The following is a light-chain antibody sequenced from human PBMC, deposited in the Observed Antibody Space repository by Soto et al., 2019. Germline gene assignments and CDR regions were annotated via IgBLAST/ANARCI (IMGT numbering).Light chain of an antibody. CDR1: SSDVGKFNL. Sequence: QSALTQPASVSGSPGQSITISCTGTSSDVGKFNLVSWYQQHPGKAPKFMIFEGSKRPSGVSIRFSGSKSGNTASLTISGLQAEDEADYHCCSYAGGSTYVFGTGTKLTVL. J-gene: IGLJ1*01. V-gene: IGLV2-23*01. CDR3: CSYAGGSTYV. CDR2: EGS.